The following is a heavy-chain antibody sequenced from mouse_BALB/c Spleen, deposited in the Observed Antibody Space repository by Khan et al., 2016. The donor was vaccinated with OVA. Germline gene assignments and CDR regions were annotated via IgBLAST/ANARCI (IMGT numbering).Heavy chain of an antibody. CDR2: IWSDGNT. J-gene: IGHJ3*01. Sequence: QVQLKESGPGLVAPSQSLSITCTVSGSSSSSYGVSWARPTPGKGLEWLGVIWSDGNTNYHSSLKSRLTITKDNSKSHVLLKLNSLQTDDTATYDCAIIFYGYDWFAYWGQGTLVTVSA. CDR3: AIIFYGYDWFAY. D-gene: IGHD2-2*01. CDR1: GSSSSSYG. V-gene: IGHV2-3*01.